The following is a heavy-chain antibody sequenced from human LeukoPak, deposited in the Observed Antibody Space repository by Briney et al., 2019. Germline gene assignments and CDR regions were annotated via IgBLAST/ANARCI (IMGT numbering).Heavy chain of an antibody. D-gene: IGHD5-12*01. V-gene: IGHV3-74*01. CDR1: GFSVGGYW. CDR2: INSDGSSI. Sequence: GGSLRLSCAASGFSVGGYWMHWVRQGPGMGLVWVSRINSDGSSISYADSVTGRFSISRDNAKNTLYLQMNSLRAEDTAVYYCTRGASGYGNFDYWGQGTLVTVSS. J-gene: IGHJ4*02. CDR3: TRGASGYGNFDY.